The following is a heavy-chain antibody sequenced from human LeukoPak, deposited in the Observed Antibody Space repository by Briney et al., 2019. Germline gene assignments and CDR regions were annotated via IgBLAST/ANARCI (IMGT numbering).Heavy chain of an antibody. CDR3: ARERIYGDYFDY. D-gene: IGHD4-17*01. Sequence: GGSLRLSCAASGFTFSSYEFNWVRQVPGKGLEWVSYISSSGNTIYYADSVKGRFTVSGDNAKNSLFLQMNGLRAEDTAIYYCARERIYGDYFDYWGQGALVTVSS. V-gene: IGHV3-48*03. CDR1: GFTFSSYE. J-gene: IGHJ4*02. CDR2: ISSSGNTI.